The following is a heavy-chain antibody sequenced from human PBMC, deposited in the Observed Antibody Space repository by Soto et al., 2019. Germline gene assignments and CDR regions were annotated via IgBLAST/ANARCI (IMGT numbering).Heavy chain of an antibody. CDR1: GFAVSATY. V-gene: IGHV3-53*01. CDR2: LTSNGNT. CDR3: ARDALGLDV. Sequence: GGSLRLSCVVSGFAVSATYMSWFRQAPGQGLEWVSVLTSNGNTIYADAVKGRFTVSRDISKNTVYLQLNSVTVEDTGLYYCARDALGLDVWGQGTTVTVSS. J-gene: IGHJ6*02.